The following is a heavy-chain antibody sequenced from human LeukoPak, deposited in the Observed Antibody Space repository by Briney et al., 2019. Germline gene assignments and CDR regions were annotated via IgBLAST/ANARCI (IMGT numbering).Heavy chain of an antibody. CDR3: ARTTNTLTGYFPFDY. J-gene: IGHJ4*02. V-gene: IGHV3-21*01. CDR2: ISRSSSYI. CDR1: GFTFSSYS. Sequence: GSLRLSCAASGFTFSSYSMNWVRQAPGKGLEWVSSISRSSSYIYYADSVKGRFTISRDNAKNSLYLQMNSLRAEDTAVYYCARTTNTLTGYFPFDYWGQGTLVTVSS. D-gene: IGHD3-9*01.